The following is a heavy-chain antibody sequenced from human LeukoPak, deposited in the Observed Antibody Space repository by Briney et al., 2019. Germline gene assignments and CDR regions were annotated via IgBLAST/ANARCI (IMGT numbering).Heavy chain of an antibody. V-gene: IGHV3-66*02. J-gene: IGHJ6*03. CDR2: IYSGGST. D-gene: IGHD3-16*02. Sequence: GGSLRLSCAASGFTFSSNYMSWVRQAPRKGLEWVSVIYSGGSTYYADSVKGRFTISRDNSKNTLYLQMNSLRAEDTAVYYCARDLHDYVWGSYRDVPYFMDVWGKGTTVTVSS. CDR3: ARDLHDYVWGSYRDVPYFMDV. CDR1: GFTFSSNY.